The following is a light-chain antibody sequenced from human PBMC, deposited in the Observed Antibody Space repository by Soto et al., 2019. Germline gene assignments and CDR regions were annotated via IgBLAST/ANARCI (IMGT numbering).Light chain of an antibody. Sequence: DSLVPYSPAPPYSSAEQAPISCGASQRVSGSFLAWYQQKPGRAPRLILYDTSFRATGIPDRFSGSGSGTDFTLTISRLEPEDLAVYYCQQYGSSGTFGQGTKVDIK. CDR1: QRVSGSF. CDR2: DTS. V-gene: IGKV3D-20*01. J-gene: IGKJ1*01. CDR3: QQYGSSGT.